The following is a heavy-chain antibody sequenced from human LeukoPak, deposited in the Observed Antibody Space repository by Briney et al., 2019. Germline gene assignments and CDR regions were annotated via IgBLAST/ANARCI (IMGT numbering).Heavy chain of an antibody. J-gene: IGHJ5*02. Sequence: SETLSLTRTVSGGSISSYYWSWIRQPAGKGLEWIGRIYTSGSTNYNPSLKSRVTMSVDTSKNQFSLKLSSVTAADTAVYYCAREIAAAVISGWAPDRRFDPWGQGTLVTVSS. D-gene: IGHD6-13*01. CDR2: IYTSGST. CDR3: AREIAAAVISGWAPDRRFDP. V-gene: IGHV4-4*07. CDR1: GGSISSYY.